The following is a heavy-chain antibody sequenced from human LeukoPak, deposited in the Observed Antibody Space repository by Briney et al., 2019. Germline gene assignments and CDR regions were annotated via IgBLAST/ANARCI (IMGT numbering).Heavy chain of an antibody. J-gene: IGHJ4*02. V-gene: IGHV3-30*04. Sequence: GGSLRLSCAASGFTFSSFAMHWVRQAPGKGLEWVAVISYDGSNKYYADSVKGRFTISRDDSKNTLYLQMNSLTAEDTAVYYCARDDRGIAAAGFFDYWGQGTLVTVSS. CDR3: ARDDRGIAAAGFFDY. CDR1: GFTFSSFA. D-gene: IGHD6-13*01. CDR2: ISYDGSNK.